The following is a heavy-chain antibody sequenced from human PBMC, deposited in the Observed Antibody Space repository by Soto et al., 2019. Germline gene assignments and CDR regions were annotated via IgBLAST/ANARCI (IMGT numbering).Heavy chain of an antibody. D-gene: IGHD6-19*01. CDR2: IWYDGSNK. CDR3: ARGGGIAVAGARRYYYGMDV. V-gene: IGHV3-33*01. Sequence: QVQLVESGGGVVQPGRSLRLSCAASGFTFSSYGMHWVRQAPGKGLEWVAVIWYDGSNKYYADSVKGRFTISRDNSKNTLYLQMNSVRAEDTAVYYCARGGGIAVAGARRYYYGMDVWGQGTTVTVSS. CDR1: GFTFSSYG. J-gene: IGHJ6*02.